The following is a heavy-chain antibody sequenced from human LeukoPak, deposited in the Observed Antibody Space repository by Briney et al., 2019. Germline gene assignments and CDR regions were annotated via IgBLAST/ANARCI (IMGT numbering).Heavy chain of an antibody. D-gene: IGHD3-22*01. CDR2: IIPIFGIA. V-gene: IGHV1-69*04. CDR1: GGTFSSYA. CDR3: ARGSYYYDSSGPEAP. J-gene: IGHJ5*02. Sequence: SVKVSCKASGGTFSSYAISWVRQAPGQGLEWMGRIIPIFGIANYAQKFQGRVTITADKSTSTAYMELSSLRSEDTAVYYCARGSYYYDSSGPEAPWGQGTLVTASS.